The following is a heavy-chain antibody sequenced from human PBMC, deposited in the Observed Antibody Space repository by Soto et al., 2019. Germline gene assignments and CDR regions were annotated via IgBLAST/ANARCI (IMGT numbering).Heavy chain of an antibody. CDR2: INPNSGGT. J-gene: IGHJ5*02. CDR1: GYTFTSYY. D-gene: IGHD2-2*01. V-gene: IGHV1-2*04. Sequence: XSVKVSCNASGYTFTSYYMHLVRHSPGQGLEWMGWINPNSGGTNYAQKFQGWVTMTRDTSISTAYMELSRLRYDDTAVYYCARPLQGYDQSWFDPWGQGTLVTVSS. CDR3: ARPLQGYDQSWFDP.